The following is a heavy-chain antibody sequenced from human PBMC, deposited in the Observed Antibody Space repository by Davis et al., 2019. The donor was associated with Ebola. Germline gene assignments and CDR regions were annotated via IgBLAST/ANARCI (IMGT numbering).Heavy chain of an antibody. J-gene: IGHJ6*02. CDR2: TYYSGNT. CDR3: ARLYTAMVFYGMDV. CDR1: GGSISSYY. Sequence: SETLSLTCTVSGGSISSYYWSWIRQPPGKGLEWIGYTYYSGNTNYNPSLKSRVTISVDTSKNQFSLKLSSVTAADTAVYYCARLYTAMVFYGMDVWGQGTTVTVSS. D-gene: IGHD5-18*01. V-gene: IGHV4-59*08.